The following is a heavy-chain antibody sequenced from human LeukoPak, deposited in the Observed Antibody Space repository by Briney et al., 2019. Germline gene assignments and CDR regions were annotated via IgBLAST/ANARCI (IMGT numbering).Heavy chain of an antibody. CDR3: ARDVCSGGSCYFFYYYYMDV. J-gene: IGHJ6*03. Sequence: SETLSLTCTVSGGSISSSSYYWGWIRQPPGKGLEWIGSMYYSGSTYYNPSLKSRVTISVDTSKNQFSLKLSSVTAADTAVYYCARDVCSGGSCYFFYYYYMDVWGKGTTVTVSS. CDR1: GGSISSSSYY. CDR2: MYYSGST. D-gene: IGHD2-15*01. V-gene: IGHV4-39*07.